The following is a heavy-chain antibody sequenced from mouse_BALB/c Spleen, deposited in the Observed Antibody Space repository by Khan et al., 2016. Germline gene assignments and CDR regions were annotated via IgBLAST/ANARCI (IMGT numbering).Heavy chain of an antibody. D-gene: IGHD2-1*01. CDR1: GFNIKDYY. Sequence: VQLQQSGAELVRSGASVKLSCSASGFNIKDYYMLWVKQRPEQGLEWTGWIYPENGDTESAPKFQGKATMTADTSSNIAYLQLSSLSSEDTAVXYIIAWGNNDSWCQATTLTVAS. J-gene: IGHJ2*01. V-gene: IGHV14-4*02. CDR3: IAWGNNDS. CDR2: IYPENGDT.